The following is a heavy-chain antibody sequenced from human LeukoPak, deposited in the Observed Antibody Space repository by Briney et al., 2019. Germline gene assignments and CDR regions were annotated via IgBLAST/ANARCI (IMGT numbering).Heavy chain of an antibody. CDR2: IYYSGST. D-gene: IGHD3-9*01. J-gene: IGHJ5*02. CDR1: GGSISSSSYY. CDR3: ARAYFDWSARNNWFDP. V-gene: IGHV4-39*07. Sequence: SETLSLTCTVSGGSISSSSYYWGWIRQPPGKGLEWIGSIYYSGSTYYNPSLKSRVTISVDTSKNQFSLKLSFVTAADTAVYYCARAYFDWSARNNWFDPWGQGTLVTVSS.